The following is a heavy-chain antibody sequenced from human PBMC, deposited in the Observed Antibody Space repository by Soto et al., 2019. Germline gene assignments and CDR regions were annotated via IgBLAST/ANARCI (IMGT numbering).Heavy chain of an antibody. CDR3: ARGRYYDSSGYYGY. J-gene: IGHJ4*02. V-gene: IGHV4-30-4*01. D-gene: IGHD3-22*01. CDR2: IYYSGST. CDR1: GGSISSGDYY. Sequence: QVQLQESGPGLVKPSQTLSLTCTVSGGSISSGDYYWSCIRQPPGKGLEWIGYIYYSGSTYYNPSLKGRVTISVDTSKNQFSLKLSSVAAADTAVYYCARGRYYDSSGYYGYWGQGTLVTVSS.